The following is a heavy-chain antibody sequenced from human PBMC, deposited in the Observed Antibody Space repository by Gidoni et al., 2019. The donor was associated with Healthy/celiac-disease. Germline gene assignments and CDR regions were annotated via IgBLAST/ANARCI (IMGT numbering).Heavy chain of an antibody. CDR2: ISGSGGST. CDR1: GFTFSSYS. V-gene: IGHV3-23*04. D-gene: IGHD3-22*01. J-gene: IGHJ4*02. Sequence: EVQLVESGGGLVQPGGSLRLSCAASGFTFSSYSMSWVRQAPGKGLEWVSAISGSGGSTYYADSVKGRFTISRDNSKNTLYLQMNSLRAEDTAVYYCAKHLIYYYDSSGYYPFDYWGQGTLVTVSS. CDR3: AKHLIYYYDSSGYYPFDY.